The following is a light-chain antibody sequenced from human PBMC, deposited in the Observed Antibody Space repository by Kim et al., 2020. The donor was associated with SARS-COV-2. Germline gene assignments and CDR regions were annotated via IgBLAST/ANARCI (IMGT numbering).Light chain of an antibody. CDR1: CLRSYY. J-gene: IGLJ2*01. CDR3: NSRGSNDNVL. V-gene: IGLV3-19*01. CDR2: GKN. Sequence: SSELTQDPAVSVDLGQTDRITCQRDCLRSYYATWYQQKPGQAPIVVIYGKNNRPSGIPDRFSGSSSGDTASLTITGTQAGDEADYYCNSRGSNDNVLFGGEPKLIVL.